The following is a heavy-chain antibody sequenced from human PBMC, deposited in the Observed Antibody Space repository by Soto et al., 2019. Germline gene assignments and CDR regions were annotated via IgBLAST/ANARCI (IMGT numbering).Heavy chain of an antibody. Sequence: HPGGSLRLSCAASGFTFSSYAMSWVRQAPGKGLEWVSAISGSGGSTYYADSVKGRFTISRDNSKNTLYLQMNSLRAEDTAVYYCAKSSAPFGVVIISFDYRGQRTLVTVSS. CDR3: AKSSAPFGVVIISFDY. V-gene: IGHV3-23*01. J-gene: IGHJ4*02. D-gene: IGHD3-3*01. CDR2: ISGSGGST. CDR1: GFTFSSYA.